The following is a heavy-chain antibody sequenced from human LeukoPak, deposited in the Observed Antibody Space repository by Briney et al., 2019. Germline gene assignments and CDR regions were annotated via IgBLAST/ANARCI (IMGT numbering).Heavy chain of an antibody. Sequence: SETLSLTCTVSGYSISSGYYWGWIRQPPGKGLEWIGEINHSGSTQNNPSLKSRVTISVDTSKNQFYLKLSSVTAADTAVYYCARAVGSFDWLPLFDYWGQGTLVTVSS. J-gene: IGHJ4*02. CDR2: INHSGST. CDR1: GYSISSGYY. CDR3: ARAVGSFDWLPLFDY. D-gene: IGHD3-9*01. V-gene: IGHV4-38-2*02.